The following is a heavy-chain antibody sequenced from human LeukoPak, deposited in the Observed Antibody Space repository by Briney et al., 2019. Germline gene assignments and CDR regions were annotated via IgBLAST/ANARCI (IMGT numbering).Heavy chain of an antibody. Sequence: SETLSLTCAVSGGSISSGGYFWSWIRQPPGKGLEWIGYIYHTGSTHYNPSLESRVTISVDTSKNHFSLKLSSVTAADTAVYYCSRRYCSDAGCNSPNWFDPWGQGTLVTVSS. CDR3: SRRYCSDAGCNSPNWFDP. D-gene: IGHD2-15*01. J-gene: IGHJ5*02. CDR1: GGSISSGGYF. V-gene: IGHV4-30-2*05. CDR2: IYHTGST.